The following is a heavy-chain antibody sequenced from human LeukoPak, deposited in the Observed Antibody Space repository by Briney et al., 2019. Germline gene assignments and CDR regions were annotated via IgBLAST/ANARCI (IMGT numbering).Heavy chain of an antibody. J-gene: IGHJ4*02. V-gene: IGHV3-48*04. Sequence: GGSLRLSCAASGFIFSSYWMSWVRQAPGKGLEWVSYISSSGSTIYYADSVKGRFTISRDNAKNSLYLQMNSLRAEDTAIYYCARDQIDAYYYFDYWGQGTLVTVSS. D-gene: IGHD5-24*01. CDR3: ARDQIDAYYYFDY. CDR1: GFIFSSYW. CDR2: ISSSGSTI.